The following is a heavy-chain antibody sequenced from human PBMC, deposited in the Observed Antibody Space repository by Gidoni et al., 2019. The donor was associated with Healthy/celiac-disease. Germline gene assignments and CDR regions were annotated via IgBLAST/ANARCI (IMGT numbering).Heavy chain of an antibody. J-gene: IGHJ4*02. CDR1: GFTFSDYY. Sequence: QVQLVESGGGLVKPGGSLRLSCAASGFTFSDYYMSWIRQAPGKGLEWVSYISSSSSYTNYADSVKGRFTISRDNAKNSLYLQMNSLRAEDTAVYYCARDKRIAVAGYVDYWGQGTLVTVSS. D-gene: IGHD6-19*01. CDR2: ISSSSSYT. V-gene: IGHV3-11*05. CDR3: ARDKRIAVAGYVDY.